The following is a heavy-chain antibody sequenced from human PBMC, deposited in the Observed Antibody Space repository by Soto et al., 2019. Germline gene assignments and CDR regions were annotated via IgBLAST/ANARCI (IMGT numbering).Heavy chain of an antibody. CDR2: ISGSGGST. J-gene: IGHJ4*02. D-gene: IGHD6-13*01. CDR3: AKDRDSSSWYSDYYFDY. V-gene: IGHV3-23*01. CDR1: GFTFTNAW. Sequence: GGSLRLSCAASGFTFTNAWMNWVRQAPGKGLEWVSAISGSGGSTYYADSVKGRFTISRDNSKNTLYLQMNSLRAEDTAVYYCAKDRDSSSWYSDYYFDYWGQGTLVTVSS.